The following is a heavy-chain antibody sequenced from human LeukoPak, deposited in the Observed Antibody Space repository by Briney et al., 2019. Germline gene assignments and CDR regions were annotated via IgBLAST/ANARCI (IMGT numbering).Heavy chain of an antibody. Sequence: ASVKVSCKSSGYIFTTYGISWVRQAPGQGLEWMGWISAYSGNTNYAQKFQGRVTMTTDTSTSTAYMELSSLRSEDTAVYYCASAGYGSGSYFMSPYYYYYGMDVWGQGTTVTVSS. CDR1: GYIFTTYG. CDR2: ISAYSGNT. J-gene: IGHJ6*02. V-gene: IGHV1-18*01. CDR3: ASAGYGSGSYFMSPYYYYYGMDV. D-gene: IGHD3-10*01.